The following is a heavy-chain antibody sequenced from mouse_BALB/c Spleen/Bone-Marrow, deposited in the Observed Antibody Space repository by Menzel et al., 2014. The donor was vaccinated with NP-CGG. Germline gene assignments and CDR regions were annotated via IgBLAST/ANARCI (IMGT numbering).Heavy chain of an antibody. Sequence: QVQLKESGPGLVAPSQSLSIPCTVSGFSLTDYGVSWIRQPPGKGLEWLGVIWDGGSTYYNSALKSRLSISKDNSKSQVFLKMNSLQTDDTAMYYCAKHEDRYDWFAYWGQGTLVTVSA. V-gene: IGHV2-6-5*01. CDR1: GFSLTDYG. J-gene: IGHJ3*01. D-gene: IGHD2-14*01. CDR3: AKHEDRYDWFAY. CDR2: IWDGGST.